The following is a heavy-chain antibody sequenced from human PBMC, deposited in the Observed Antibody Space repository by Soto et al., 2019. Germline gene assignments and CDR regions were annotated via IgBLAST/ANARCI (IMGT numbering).Heavy chain of an antibody. J-gene: IGHJ5*02. Sequence: DVQLVESGGGLVQPGGSLRLSCAASGFIFSSVHLVWVRQAPGKGLEWVSVTYSGGTTYHADSVKGRFTISRNNSKNTLYLQRTSLRAADTAVYYCARDGGYCSGGSCYSVVPWFDPWGQGTLVTVSS. D-gene: IGHD2-15*01. V-gene: IGHV3-66*01. CDR2: TYSGGTT. CDR3: ARDGGYCSGGSCYSVVPWFDP. CDR1: GFIFSSVH.